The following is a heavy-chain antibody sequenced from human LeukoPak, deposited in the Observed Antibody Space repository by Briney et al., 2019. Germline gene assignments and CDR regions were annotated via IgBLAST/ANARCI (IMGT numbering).Heavy chain of an antibody. CDR1: EFTFSSYS. CDR2: ITGSGSGI. CDR3: ARFLGRITISGVVPYGMDV. J-gene: IGHJ6*02. Sequence: GGSLRLSCAASEFTFSSYSMNWVRQAPGKGLQWVSYITGSGSGIHYADSVKGRFTISRHSSKNTLYLQMNSLRGEDTAVYYCARFLGRITISGVVPYGMDVWGQGTTVTASS. V-gene: IGHV3-48*01. D-gene: IGHD3-3*01.